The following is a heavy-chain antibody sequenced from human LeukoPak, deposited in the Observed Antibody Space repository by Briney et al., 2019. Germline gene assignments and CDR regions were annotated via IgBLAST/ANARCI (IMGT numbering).Heavy chain of an antibody. J-gene: IGHJ4*02. D-gene: IGHD3-10*01. V-gene: IGHV4-31*01. CDR1: GGSIGGGVYY. Sequence: SQTLSLTCTVSGGSIGGGVYYWSWIRQHPGKGLEWIGYIYHSGSAYYNPSLNSQVTMSVDTSKNRLSLKVNSVTAADTAVYYCARDGGGGSGSYARYLDSWGQGILVTVSS. CDR2: IYHSGSA. CDR3: ARDGGGGSGSYARYLDS.